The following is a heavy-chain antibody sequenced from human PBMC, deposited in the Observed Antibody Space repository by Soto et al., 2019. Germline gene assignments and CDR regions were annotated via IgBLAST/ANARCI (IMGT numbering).Heavy chain of an antibody. CDR2: INPSGGST. CDR1: GYTFTGYY. V-gene: IGHV1-46*03. J-gene: IGHJ4*02. CDR3: TSYDYGGGFDY. Sequence: ASVKVSCKASGYTFTGYYIHWVRQAPGQGLEWMGIINPSGGSTSYAQKFQGRVTMTRDTSTSTVYMELSSLRSEDTAVYFCTSYDYGGGFDYWGQGTLVTVSS. D-gene: IGHD4-17*01.